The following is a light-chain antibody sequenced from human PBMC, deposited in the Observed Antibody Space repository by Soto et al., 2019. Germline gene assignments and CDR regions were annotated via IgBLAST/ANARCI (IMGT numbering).Light chain of an antibody. CDR1: QSVSSSY. CDR2: GAS. V-gene: IGKV3-20*01. J-gene: IGKJ5*01. Sequence: EIVITQSPATLSGSAGYRATPPCRGSQSVSSSYLAWYQQKPGQAPRLLIYGASSRATGIPDRFSGSGSWTDFTLTSSRLEPEDFAVYYCQQYSSSPITVGQGTRVENK. CDR3: QQYSSSPIT.